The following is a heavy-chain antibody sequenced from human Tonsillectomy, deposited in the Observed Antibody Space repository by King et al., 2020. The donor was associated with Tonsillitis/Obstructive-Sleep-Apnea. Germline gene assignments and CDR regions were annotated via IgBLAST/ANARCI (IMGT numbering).Heavy chain of an antibody. CDR2: IKQDGSEK. CDR1: GFTFSSYW. V-gene: IGHV3-7*01. CDR3: ARDRTAVAGNKRTIYYSYYYMDV. D-gene: IGHD6-19*01. Sequence: VQLVESGGGLVQPGGSLRLSCAASGFTFSSYWMSWVRQAPGKGLEWVANIKQDGSEKYYVDSVKGRFTISRDNAKNSLYLQMNSLRAEDTAVYYCARDRTAVAGNKRTIYYSYYYMDVWGKGTTVTVSS. J-gene: IGHJ6*03.